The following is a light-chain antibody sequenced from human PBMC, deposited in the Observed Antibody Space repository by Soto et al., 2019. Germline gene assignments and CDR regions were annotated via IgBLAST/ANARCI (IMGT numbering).Light chain of an antibody. CDR3: QQLNSYPLT. J-gene: IGKJ4*01. CDR2: AAS. Sequence: DIQLTQSPSFLSASVGDRVTITCRASQGISSYIAWYQQKLGKAPKLLIYAASTLQSGVPSRFSGSGSGTEFTLTISSLQPEDFATYYCQQLNSYPLTFGGGTKVEIK. CDR1: QGISSY. V-gene: IGKV1-9*01.